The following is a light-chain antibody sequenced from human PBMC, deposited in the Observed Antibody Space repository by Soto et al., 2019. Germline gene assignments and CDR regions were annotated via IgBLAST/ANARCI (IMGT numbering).Light chain of an antibody. CDR2: EVR. Sequence: QSALTQPPSASGSPGQSVTISCTGSSNDLGGYNYVSWYQHHPGKAPKLIIYEVRERPSGVPDRFSGSKSGNTASLTVSGLQEEDEADYYCSSYGGSDNLFFGGGTKLTVL. J-gene: IGLJ2*01. V-gene: IGLV2-8*01. CDR3: SSYGGSDNLF. CDR1: SNDLGGYNY.